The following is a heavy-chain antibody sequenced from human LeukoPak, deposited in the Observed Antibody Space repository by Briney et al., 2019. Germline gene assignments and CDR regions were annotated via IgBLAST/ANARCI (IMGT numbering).Heavy chain of an antibody. J-gene: IGHJ4*02. CDR1: GFTFSSYA. D-gene: IGHD2-8*01. Sequence: GGSLRLSCAASGFTFSSYAMSWVRQAPGKGLEWVANIKQDGSEKNYVDSVKGRFTISRDNAKSSLFLQMNDLRAEDTAVYYCAKGGRGNGEVYWGQGTLVTVSS. CDR2: IKQDGSEK. CDR3: AKGGRGNGEVY. V-gene: IGHV3-7*01.